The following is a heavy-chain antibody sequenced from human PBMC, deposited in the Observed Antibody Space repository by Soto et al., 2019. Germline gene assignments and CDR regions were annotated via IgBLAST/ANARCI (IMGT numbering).Heavy chain of an antibody. CDR3: ARDDDYEANAIDL. CDR2: IWNDGSKQ. Sequence: GGSLRLSCVASGFTFSRYGMHWVRQAPGKGLEWVAVIWNDGSKQVYDDSVKGRFTISRDNSKNTLYLEMDSLRDEDTSVYYCARDDDYEANAIDLWGQGTLVTVS. D-gene: IGHD4-17*01. J-gene: IGHJ5*02. CDR1: GFTFSRYG. V-gene: IGHV3-33*01.